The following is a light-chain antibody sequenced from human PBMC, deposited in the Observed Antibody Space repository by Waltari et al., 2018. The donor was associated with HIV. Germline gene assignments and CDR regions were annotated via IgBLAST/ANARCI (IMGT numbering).Light chain of an antibody. V-gene: IGLV2-14*01. CDR2: GVT. CDR3: SSYTSFKTVV. CDR1: NSDIGAYNF. Sequence: QSALTQPASVSGSPGQSITISCTGTNSDIGAYNFVSWYQQHPDQAPRLILFGVTRRPSGISSRFSGRKSGNTASLTIFGLEDEDEADYYCSSYTSFKTVVFGGGTKLTVL. J-gene: IGLJ3*02.